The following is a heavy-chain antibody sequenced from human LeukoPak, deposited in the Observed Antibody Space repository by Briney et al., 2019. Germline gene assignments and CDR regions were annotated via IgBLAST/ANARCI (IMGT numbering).Heavy chain of an antibody. CDR1: GYSFNSYW. V-gene: IGHV5-10-1*01. Sequence: GESLKISCKGSGYSFNSYWISWVRQLPGKGLEWMGRIDLSDSYTNYTPSFQGHDTISADKSISTADLQWSRLKASDTAMYCCARSFHQLLSSRFDPWGQGTLVTVSS. J-gene: IGHJ5*02. D-gene: IGHD2-2*01. CDR3: ARSFHQLLSSRFDP. CDR2: IDLSDSYT.